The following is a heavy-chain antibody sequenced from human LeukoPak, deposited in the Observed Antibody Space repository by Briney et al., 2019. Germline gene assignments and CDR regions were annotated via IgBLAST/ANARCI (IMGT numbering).Heavy chain of an antibody. Sequence: PSETLSLTCSVSVVSMNGYYWSWLRQSARNRLEWIGHVDSSGNTNYNPSLESRVTMSVDTSKNQLSLKLSSVTAADTAVYYCARGTYYYDSSGYSYYDYYYMDVWGKGTTVTISS. CDR3: ARGTYYYDSSGYSYYDYYYMDV. CDR1: VVSMNGYY. J-gene: IGHJ6*03. V-gene: IGHV4-4*07. CDR2: VDSSGNT. D-gene: IGHD3-22*01.